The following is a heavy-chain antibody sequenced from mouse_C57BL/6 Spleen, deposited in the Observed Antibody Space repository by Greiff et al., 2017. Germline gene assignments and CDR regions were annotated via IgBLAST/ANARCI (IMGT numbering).Heavy chain of an antibody. CDR2: IDPSDSYT. CDR3: ARRHYYVFMDY. J-gene: IGHJ4*01. Sequence: VQLQQPGAELVMPGASVKLSCKASGYTFTSYWMHWVKQRPGQGLEWIGEIDPSDSYTNYNQKFKGKSTLTVDKSSSTAYMQLRSLTSEDSAVYYCARRHYYVFMDYWGQGTSVTVSS. V-gene: IGHV1-69*01. D-gene: IGHD1-2*01. CDR1: GYTFTSYW.